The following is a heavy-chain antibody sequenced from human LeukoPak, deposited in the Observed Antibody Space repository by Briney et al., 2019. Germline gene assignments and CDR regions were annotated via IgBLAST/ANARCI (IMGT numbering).Heavy chain of an antibody. D-gene: IGHD5-18*01. J-gene: IGHJ4*02. CDR2: INHSGST. Sequence: PSETLSLTCAVYGGSFSGYYWSWIRQPPGKGLEWIGEINHSGSTNYNPSLKSRVTISVDTSKNQFSLKLSSVTAADTAVYYCARAKYSYGFDYWGQGTLVTVSS. CDR1: GGSFSGYY. CDR3: ARAKYSYGFDY. V-gene: IGHV4-34*01.